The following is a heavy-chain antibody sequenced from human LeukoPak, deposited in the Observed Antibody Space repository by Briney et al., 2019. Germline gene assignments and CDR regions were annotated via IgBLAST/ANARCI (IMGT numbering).Heavy chain of an antibody. CDR2: INSDGSSR. CDR1: GFTFSSYW. V-gene: IGHV3-74*01. CDR3: ARDRYCSGGSCYGGEGWFDP. D-gene: IGHD2-15*01. J-gene: IGHJ5*02. Sequence: GGSLRLSCAASGFTFSSYWMHWVRQAPGKGLVWVSRINSDGSSRSYADSVKGRFTISRDNAKNTLYLQINSLRAEDTAVYYCARDRYCSGGSCYGGEGWFDPWGQGTLVTVSS.